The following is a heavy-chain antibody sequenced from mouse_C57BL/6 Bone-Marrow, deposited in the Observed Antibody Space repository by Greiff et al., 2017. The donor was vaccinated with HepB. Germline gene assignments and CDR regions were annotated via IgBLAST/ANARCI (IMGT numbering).Heavy chain of an antibody. J-gene: IGHJ2*01. CDR2: IYPSDSET. V-gene: IGHV1-61*01. Sequence: VQLQQPGAELVRPGSSVKLSCKASGYTFTSYWMDWVKQRPGQGLEWIGNIYPSDSETHYNQKFKDKATLTVDKSSSTAYMQLSSLTSEDSAVYYCARLLRTENYFDYWGQGTTLTVSS. CDR3: ARLLRTENYFDY. CDR1: GYTFTSYW. D-gene: IGHD1-1*01.